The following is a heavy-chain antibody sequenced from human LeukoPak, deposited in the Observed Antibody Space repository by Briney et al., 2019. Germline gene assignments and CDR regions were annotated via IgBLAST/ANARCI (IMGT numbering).Heavy chain of an antibody. Sequence: ASVKVSCKASGYTFTGFYMHWVRQAPGQGLEWMGWTNPHSADTGYAQKFLGRVTMTRDMSISTIYMELTRLRSDDTALYYCARWDGYSSSPDYWGQGTLVTVSS. V-gene: IGHV1-2*02. CDR1: GYTFTGFY. J-gene: IGHJ4*02. CDR2: TNPHSADT. CDR3: ARWDGYSSSPDY. D-gene: IGHD6-13*01.